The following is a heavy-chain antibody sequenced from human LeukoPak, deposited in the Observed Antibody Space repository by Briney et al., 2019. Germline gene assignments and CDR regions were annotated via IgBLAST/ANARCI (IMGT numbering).Heavy chain of an antibody. CDR1: GGSFSGYY. J-gene: IGHJ4*02. CDR2: INHSGST. CDR3: ARPGYSSGWYGY. D-gene: IGHD6-19*01. Sequence: PSETLSLTCAVYGGSFSGYYWSWIRQPPGKGLEWIGEINHSGSTNYNPSLESRVTISVDTSKNQFSLKLSSVTAADTAVYYCARPGYSSGWYGYWGQGTLVTVSS. V-gene: IGHV4-34*01.